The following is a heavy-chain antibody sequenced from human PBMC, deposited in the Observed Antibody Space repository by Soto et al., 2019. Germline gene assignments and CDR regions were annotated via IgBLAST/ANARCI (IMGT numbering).Heavy chain of an antibody. CDR1: GGSISSSNW. CDR2: IYHSGST. V-gene: IGHV4-4*02. CDR3: ARFCGYYYDSSVPTWH. D-gene: IGHD3-22*01. Sequence: SETLSLTCAVSGGSISSSNWWSWVRQPPGKGLEWIGEIYHSGSTNYNPSLKSRVTISVDKSKNQFSLKLSSVTAADTAVYYCARFCGYYYDSSVPTWHWGQGSLVPVSS. J-gene: IGHJ4*02.